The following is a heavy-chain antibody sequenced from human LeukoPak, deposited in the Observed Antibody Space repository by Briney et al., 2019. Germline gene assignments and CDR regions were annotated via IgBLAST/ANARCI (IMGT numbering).Heavy chain of an antibody. V-gene: IGHV1-69*13. J-gene: IGHJ4*02. CDR2: IIPIFGTA. D-gene: IGHD5-24*01. Sequence: VASVTVSCKASGGTFSSYAISWVRQAPGQGLEWMGGIIPIFGTANYAQKFQGRVTITADESTSTAYMELSSLRSKDTAVYYCARMEMATAIFDYWGQGTLVTVSS. CDR1: GGTFSSYA. CDR3: ARMEMATAIFDY.